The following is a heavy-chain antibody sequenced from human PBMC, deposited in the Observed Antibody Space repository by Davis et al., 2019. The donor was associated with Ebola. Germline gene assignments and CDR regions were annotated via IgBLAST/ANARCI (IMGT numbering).Heavy chain of an antibody. D-gene: IGHD5-24*01. CDR2: LSYDGSNK. CDR3: AKVLSSRDGYNGDY. CDR1: GFTFSSYG. Sequence: GGSLRLSCAASGFTFSSYGMHWVRQAPGKGLEWVAVLSYDGSNKYYADSVKGRFTISRDNSKNTLYLQMNSLRAEDTAVYYCAKVLSSRDGYNGDYWGQGTLVTVSS. V-gene: IGHV3-30*18. J-gene: IGHJ4*02.